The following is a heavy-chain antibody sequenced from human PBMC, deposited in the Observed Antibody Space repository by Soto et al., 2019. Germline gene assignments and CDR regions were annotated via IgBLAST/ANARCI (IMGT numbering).Heavy chain of an antibody. V-gene: IGHV3-21*01. CDR1: GFTFSSYS. J-gene: IGHJ4*02. CDR2: ISSSSSYI. D-gene: IGHD1-7*01. Sequence: GGSLRLSCAASGFTFSSYSMNWVRQAPGKGLEWVSSISSSSSYIYYADSVKGRFTISRDNAKNSLYLQMNSLRAEDTAVYYCARGHSGTTQRTYFDYWGQGTLVTVSS. CDR3: ARGHSGTTQRTYFDY.